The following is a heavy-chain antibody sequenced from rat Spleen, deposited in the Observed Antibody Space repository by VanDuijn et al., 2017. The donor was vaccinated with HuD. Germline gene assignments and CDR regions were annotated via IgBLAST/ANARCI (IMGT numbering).Heavy chain of an antibody. CDR3: ARQNWPYYFDY. J-gene: IGHJ3*01. D-gene: IGHD1-1*01. V-gene: IGHV5-29*01. CDR2: IRYDGSST. Sequence: EVQLVESDGGLVQPGRSLRLSCAASGFTFSDYYMAWVRQAPTKGLEWVATIRYDGSSTYYRDSVKGRFTISRDNAKSTLYLQMDSLGSEDTATYYCARQNWPYYFDYWGQGTLVTVSS. CDR1: GFTFSDYY.